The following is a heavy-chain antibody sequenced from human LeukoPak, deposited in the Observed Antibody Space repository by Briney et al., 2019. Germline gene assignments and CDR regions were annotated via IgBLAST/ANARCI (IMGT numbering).Heavy chain of an antibody. J-gene: IGHJ4*02. CDR1: GYTFTSYG. V-gene: IGHV1-18*01. Sequence: ASVKVSCKASGYTFTSYGISWVRQAPGQELEWMGWISAYNGNTNYAQKLQGRVTMTTDTSTSTAYMELRSLRSDDTAVYYCARDESYYYGSGSSLGFDYWGQGTLVTVSS. CDR3: ARDESYYYGSGSSLGFDY. D-gene: IGHD3-10*01. CDR2: ISAYNGNT.